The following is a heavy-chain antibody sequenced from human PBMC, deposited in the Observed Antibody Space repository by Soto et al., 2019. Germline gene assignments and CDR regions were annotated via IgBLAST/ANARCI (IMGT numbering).Heavy chain of an antibody. Sequence: QVQLQESGPGLVRPSETLSLTCAVSGGSITSINSWSWVRQSPEKGLEWIGEIYHGGSTKYVQSHESRLTRSIEQSKNQLSLRLSSVTAADTAVYYCAPLDLGAVSWGPGILVTVSS. CDR2: IYHGGST. CDR1: GGSITSINS. J-gene: IGHJ5*02. V-gene: IGHV4-4*02. CDR3: APLDLGAVS. D-gene: IGHD3-16*01.